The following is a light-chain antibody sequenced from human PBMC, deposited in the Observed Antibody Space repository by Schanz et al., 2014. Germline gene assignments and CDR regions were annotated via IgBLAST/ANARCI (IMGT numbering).Light chain of an antibody. CDR3: QQSYTSPLT. J-gene: IGKJ2*01. V-gene: IGKV1-39*01. Sequence: DIQMTQSPSSLSASVGDRDTITCRASQNINSYLSWYQQRPGKAPNLLIYAASSLQSGVPSRFSGSGSGTDFTLTISSLHPEDFATYYCQQSYTSPLTFGQGTKLEIK. CDR1: QNINSY. CDR2: AAS.